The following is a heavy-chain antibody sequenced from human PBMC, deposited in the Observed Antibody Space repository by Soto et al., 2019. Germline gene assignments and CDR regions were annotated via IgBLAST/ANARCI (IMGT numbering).Heavy chain of an antibody. CDR3: ARDLSGYVLVAAAGTPFDY. D-gene: IGHD6-13*01. V-gene: IGHV3-23*01. CDR2: ISGSGGST. Sequence: GGSLRLSCAASGFTFSSYAMSWVRQAPGKGLEWVSAISGSGGSTYYADSVKGRFTISRDNSKNTLYLQMNSLRAEDTAVYYCARDLSGYVLVAAAGTPFDYWGQGTLVTVSS. J-gene: IGHJ4*02. CDR1: GFTFSSYA.